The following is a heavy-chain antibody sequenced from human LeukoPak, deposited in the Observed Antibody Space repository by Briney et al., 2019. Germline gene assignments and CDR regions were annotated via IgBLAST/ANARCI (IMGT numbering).Heavy chain of an antibody. V-gene: IGHV3-30*03. CDR3: ARLVYCGGDCYSYYFDY. J-gene: IGHJ4*02. Sequence: GGSLRLSCAASGFTFSSHGIHWVRQAPGKGLEWVAVISYDGSNKYYADSVKGRFTISRDNSKNTLYLQMNSLRAEDTAVYYCARLVYCGGDCYSYYFDYWGQGTLVTVSS. CDR2: ISYDGSNK. CDR1: GFTFSSHG. D-gene: IGHD2-21*02.